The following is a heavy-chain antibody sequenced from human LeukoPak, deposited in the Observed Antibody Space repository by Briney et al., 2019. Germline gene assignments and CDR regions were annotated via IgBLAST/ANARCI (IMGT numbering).Heavy chain of an antibody. Sequence: RPGGSLRLSCAASGFTFNSYAFNWVRQAPGKGLEWVSYISSSGSTIYYADSVKGRFTISRGNAKNSLYLQMNSLRAEDTAVYYCARDTGYYGSGSYWENDDYWGQGTLVTVSS. D-gene: IGHD3-10*01. J-gene: IGHJ4*02. V-gene: IGHV3-48*01. CDR1: GFTFNSYA. CDR3: ARDTGYYGSGSYWENDDY. CDR2: ISSSGSTI.